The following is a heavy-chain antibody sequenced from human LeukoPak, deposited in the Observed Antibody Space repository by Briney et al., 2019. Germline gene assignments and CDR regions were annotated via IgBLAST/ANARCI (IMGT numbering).Heavy chain of an antibody. V-gene: IGHV3-48*04. CDR3: ARDYPPY. CDR2: ISSSSSTI. J-gene: IGHJ4*02. Sequence: GGSLRLSCAASGFTFSSYSMNWVRQAPGKGLEWVSYISSSSSTIYYADSVKGRFTISRDNAKNSLYLQMNSLSAEDTALYFCARDYPPYLGQGTLVTVSA. CDR1: GFTFSSYS.